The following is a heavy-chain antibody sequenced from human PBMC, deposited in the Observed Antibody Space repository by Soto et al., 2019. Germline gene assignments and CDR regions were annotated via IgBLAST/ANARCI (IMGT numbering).Heavy chain of an antibody. Sequence: QVQLVQSGAEVKKPGASVKVSCKASGYTFTSYGISWVRQAPGQGLEWMGWTSAYNGNTNYAQKLQGRVTMTTDTSTSTAYMELRSLRSDDTAVYYCARDRSPNLCYYYYGMDVWGHGTTVTVSS. CDR2: TSAYNGNT. CDR1: GYTFTSYG. V-gene: IGHV1-18*01. J-gene: IGHJ6*02. CDR3: ARDRSPNLCYYYYGMDV.